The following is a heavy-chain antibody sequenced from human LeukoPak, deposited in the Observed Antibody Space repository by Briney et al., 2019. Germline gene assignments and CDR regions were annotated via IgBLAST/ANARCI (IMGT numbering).Heavy chain of an antibody. J-gene: IGHJ4*02. Sequence: ASVKVSCKASGGTFSSYAISWVRQAPGQGLEWMGWINPNSGGTNYAQKFQGRVTMTRDTSISTAYMELSRLRSDDTAVYYCARTNDMEWLPKGDYWGQGTLVTVSS. D-gene: IGHD5-12*01. CDR1: GGTFSSYA. CDR2: INPNSGGT. CDR3: ARTNDMEWLPKGDY. V-gene: IGHV1-2*02.